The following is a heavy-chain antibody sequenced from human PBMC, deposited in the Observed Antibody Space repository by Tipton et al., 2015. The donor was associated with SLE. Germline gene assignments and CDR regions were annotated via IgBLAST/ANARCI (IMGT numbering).Heavy chain of an antibody. Sequence: SLRLSCAAPGFSFSSHWMHWVRQVPGKGLEWVSRLNGDGTNTAYADSVRGRFTISRDNAKNTLYLQMNSLRVDDTALYYCARAIITGGFFDSWGQGVLVTVSS. CDR1: GFSFSSHW. D-gene: IGHD7-27*01. CDR3: ARAIITGGFFDS. CDR2: LNGDGTNT. J-gene: IGHJ4*02. V-gene: IGHV3-74*01.